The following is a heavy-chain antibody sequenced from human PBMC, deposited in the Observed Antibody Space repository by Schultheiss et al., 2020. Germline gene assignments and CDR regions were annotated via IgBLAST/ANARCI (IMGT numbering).Heavy chain of an antibody. CDR1: GFTFSSYE. V-gene: IGHV3-48*03. CDR3: AKDGLYYDFWSGYSTYFDY. CDR2: ISSSGSTI. Sequence: GGSLRLSCAASGFTFSSYEMNWVRQAPGKGLEWVSYISSSGSTIYYADSVKGRFTISRDNSKNTLYLQMNSLRAEDTAVYYCAKDGLYYDFWSGYSTYFDYWGQGTLVTVSS. J-gene: IGHJ4*02. D-gene: IGHD3-3*01.